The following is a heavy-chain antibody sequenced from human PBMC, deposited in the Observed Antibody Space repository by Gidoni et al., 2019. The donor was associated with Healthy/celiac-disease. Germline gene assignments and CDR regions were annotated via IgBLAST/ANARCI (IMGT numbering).Heavy chain of an antibody. V-gene: IGHV3-15*01. D-gene: IGHD2-2*01. CDR1: GFTFSNAW. CDR3: TTEFVVVPAAMKYYGMDV. CDR2: IKSKTDGGTT. J-gene: IGHJ6*02. Sequence: EVQLVESGGGLVKPGGSLRLFCAASGFTFSNAWLSWVRQAPWKGLEWVGRIKSKTDGGTTDYAAPVKGRFTISRDDSKNTLYLQMNSLKTEDTAVYYCTTEFVVVPAAMKYYGMDVWGQGTTVTVSS.